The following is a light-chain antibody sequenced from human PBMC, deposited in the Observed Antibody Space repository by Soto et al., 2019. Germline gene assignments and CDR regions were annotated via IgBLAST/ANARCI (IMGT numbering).Light chain of an antibody. V-gene: IGKV1-39*01. J-gene: IGKJ2*01. CDR2: DAS. CDR3: QQYGSSSYT. CDR1: QTISTY. Sequence: DIQMTQSPSSLSASVGDRVTITCRASQTISTYLNWYQQKPGKAPRLLIYDASSLLSGVPSRFSGSGSGTDFTLTIASLQPEDFAVYYCQQYGSSSYTFGQGTKLEIK.